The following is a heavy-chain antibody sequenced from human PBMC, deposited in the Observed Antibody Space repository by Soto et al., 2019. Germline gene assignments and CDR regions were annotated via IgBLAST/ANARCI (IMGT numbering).Heavy chain of an antibody. V-gene: IGHV6-1*01. D-gene: IGHD6-13*01. J-gene: IGHJ6*02. Sequence: PSQTLSLTCAISGDSVSSNSAAWNWIRQSPSRGLEWLGRTYYRSKWYNDYAVSVESRITINPDTSKNQFSLQLNSVTPEDTAVYYCAREGMGSSSWYYYGMDVWGQGTTVTVSS. CDR2: TYYRSKWYN. CDR1: GDSVSSNSAA. CDR3: AREGMGSSSWYYYGMDV.